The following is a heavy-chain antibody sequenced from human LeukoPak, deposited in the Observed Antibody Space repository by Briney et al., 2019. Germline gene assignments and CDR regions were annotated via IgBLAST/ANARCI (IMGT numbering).Heavy chain of an antibody. Sequence: ASVKVSCKASGYTFTGYYMHWVRQAPGQGLEWMGWINPNSGGTNYAQKFQGWVTMTRDTSISTAYMELSRLRSDDTAVYYCARAMEPRALYYYYGMDVWGQGTTVTVSS. CDR3: ARAMEPRALYYYYGMDV. CDR2: INPNSGGT. J-gene: IGHJ6*02. CDR1: GYTFTGYY. V-gene: IGHV1-2*04. D-gene: IGHD1-1*01.